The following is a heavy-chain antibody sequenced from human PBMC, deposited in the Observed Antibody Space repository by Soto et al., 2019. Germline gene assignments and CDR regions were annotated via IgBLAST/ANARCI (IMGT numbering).Heavy chain of an antibody. V-gene: IGHV6-1*01. CDR1: GDSVSSNSAA. CDR2: TYYRSKWYN. D-gene: IGHD1-7*01. J-gene: IGHJ3*02. CDR3: AKSGITGTTFALDI. Sequence: PSKTLSRTCSLSGDSVSSNSAAWNWIRQPPSRGLEWLGRTYYRSKWYNDYAVSLKSRITINPDTSKNQFSLQLNSVTPEDTAVYYCAKSGITGTTFALDIWGQGTMVTVSS.